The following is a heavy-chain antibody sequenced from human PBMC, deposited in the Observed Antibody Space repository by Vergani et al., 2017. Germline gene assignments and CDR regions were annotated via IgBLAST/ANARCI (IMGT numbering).Heavy chain of an antibody. CDR1: GGSFSGYY. CDR2: INHSGST. CDR3: ARGKLPQVYSYGKEPRNYYYYYCMDV. Sequence: QVQLQQWGAGLLKPSETLSLTCAVYGGSFSGYYWSWIRQPPGKGLEWIGEINHSGSTNYNPSLKSRVTISVDTSKNQFSLKLSSVTAADTAVYYCARGKLPQVYSYGKEPRNYYYYYCMDVWGQGTTVTVSS. D-gene: IGHD5-18*01. V-gene: IGHV4-34*01. J-gene: IGHJ6*02.